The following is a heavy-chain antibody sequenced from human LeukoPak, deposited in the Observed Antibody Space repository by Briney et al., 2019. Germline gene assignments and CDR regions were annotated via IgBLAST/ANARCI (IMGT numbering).Heavy chain of an antibody. CDR2: IYSSGST. D-gene: IGHD1-26*01. CDR3: ARGGSYRGGFDF. J-gene: IGHJ4*02. Sequence: SETLSLTCTVSGGSISSHPWSWIRQPPGKGLEWIAYIYSSGSTNYNPSLKSRVAISVDTSKNQFSLRLSSVTAADTAVYYCARGGSYRGGFDFWGQGVLLTVSS. CDR1: GGSISSHP. V-gene: IGHV4-59*11.